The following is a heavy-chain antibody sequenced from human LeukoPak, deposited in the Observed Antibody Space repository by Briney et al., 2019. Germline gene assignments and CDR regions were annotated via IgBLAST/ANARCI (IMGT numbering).Heavy chain of an antibody. V-gene: IGHV3-30*18. CDR3: AKALYNYYDSSGPFDY. CDR2: ISNDGSNK. J-gene: IGHJ4*02. CDR1: GFTFSSYG. Sequence: PGGSLRLSCAASGFTFSSYGMHWVRQAPGKGLEWVAVISNDGSNKYYTDSVKGRFTISRDNSKNTLYLQMNSLRAEDTAVYYCAKALYNYYDSSGPFDYWGQGTLVTVS. D-gene: IGHD3-22*01.